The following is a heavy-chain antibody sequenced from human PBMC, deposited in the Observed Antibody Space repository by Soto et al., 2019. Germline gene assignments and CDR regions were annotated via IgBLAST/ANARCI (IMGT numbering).Heavy chain of an antibody. D-gene: IGHD4-17*01. V-gene: IGHV1-58*02. CDR2: IVVGSGNT. Sequence: SVKVSCKASGFTFTSSAMQWVRQARGQRLEWIGWIVVGSGNTNYAQKFQERVTITRDMSTSTAYMELSSLRSEDTAVYYCAAVPRTVTTYGSDYWGQGTLVTVSS. CDR3: AAVPRTVTTYGSDY. J-gene: IGHJ4*02. CDR1: GFTFTSSA.